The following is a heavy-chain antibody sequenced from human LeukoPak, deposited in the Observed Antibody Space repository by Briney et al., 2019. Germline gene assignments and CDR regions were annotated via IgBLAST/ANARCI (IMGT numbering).Heavy chain of an antibody. CDR3: ARDSSSWYDY. CDR2: INPNSGGT. J-gene: IGHJ4*02. D-gene: IGHD6-13*01. V-gene: IGHV1-2*06. Sequence: EWIVPINPNSGGTTYAQKFQGRVTITRDSTISTAYMELSRLRSDDTAVYYCARDSSSWYDYWGQGTLVTVSS.